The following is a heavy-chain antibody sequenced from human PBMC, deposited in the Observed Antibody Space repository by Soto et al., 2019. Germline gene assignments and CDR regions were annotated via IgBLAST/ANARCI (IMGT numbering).Heavy chain of an antibody. CDR1: GYTFTRYY. D-gene: IGHD3-10*01. J-gene: IGHJ6*02. Sequence: ASVKVSCKASGYTFTRYYIHWVRQAPGQGLEWMGIINPSGGSTFYAQKFQGRVTMTRDTSASTVYMELSSLRSEDTAVYYCARAAPEYYGPGSHPYYHYSMDVWGRG. CDR2: INPSGGST. CDR3: ARAAPEYYGPGSHPYYHYSMDV. V-gene: IGHV1-46*03.